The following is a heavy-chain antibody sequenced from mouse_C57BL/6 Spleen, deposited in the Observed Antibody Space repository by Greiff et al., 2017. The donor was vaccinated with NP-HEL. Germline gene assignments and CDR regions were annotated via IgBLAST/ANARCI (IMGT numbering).Heavy chain of an antibody. D-gene: IGHD1-1*01. Sequence: VQLVESGAELVKPGASVKMSCKASGYTFTTYPIEWMKQNHGKSLEWIGNFHPYNDDTKYNEKFKGKATLTVEKSSSTVYLELSRLTSDDSAVYYCARGSSEGYYAMDYWGQGTSVTVSS. CDR3: ARGSSEGYYAMDY. J-gene: IGHJ4*01. CDR2: FHPYNDDT. V-gene: IGHV1-47*01. CDR1: GYTFTTYP.